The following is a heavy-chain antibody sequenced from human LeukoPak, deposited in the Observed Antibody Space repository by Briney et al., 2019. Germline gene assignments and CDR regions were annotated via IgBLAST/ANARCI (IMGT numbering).Heavy chain of an antibody. J-gene: IGHJ4*02. V-gene: IGHV4-30-4*07. CDR2: IYYSGST. CDR3: AKSTSGWIFDY. CDR1: GGSISSGGYS. D-gene: IGHD6-19*01. Sequence: SETLSLTCAVSGGSISSGGYSWSWIRQPPGKGLEWIGYIYYSGSTYYNPSLKSRATISVDTSKNQFSLKLTSVTAADTAVYYCAKSTSGWIFDYWGQGTLVTVSS.